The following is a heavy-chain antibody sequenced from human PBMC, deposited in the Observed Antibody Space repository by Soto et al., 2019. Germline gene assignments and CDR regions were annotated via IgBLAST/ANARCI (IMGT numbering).Heavy chain of an antibody. D-gene: IGHD2-2*01. J-gene: IGHJ5*02. Sequence: ASVKVSCKASGYIFINYGTTWVRQAPGQGLEWMGWISGYNGNTKYADKLQGRVTMTTDTSTTTAYMELRSLRSDDTAVYYCARDEVPAANWLDPWGQGTVVTVSS. CDR2: ISGYNGNT. V-gene: IGHV1-18*01. CDR1: GYIFINYG. CDR3: ARDEVPAANWLDP.